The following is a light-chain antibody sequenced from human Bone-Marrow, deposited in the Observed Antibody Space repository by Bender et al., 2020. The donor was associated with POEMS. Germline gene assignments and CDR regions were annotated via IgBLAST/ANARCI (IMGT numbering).Light chain of an antibody. J-gene: IGLJ1*01. CDR3: QAWDSSTYV. CDR2: QDD. V-gene: IGLV3-1*01. CDR1: KLGNKY. Sequence: SYDVTQPASVSVSPGQTASITCSGDKLGNKYVSWYQQKPGQSPVLVIYQDDKRPSGIPERFSGSNSGNTATLTISGTQAMDEADYYCQAWDSSTYVFGTGTRVTVL.